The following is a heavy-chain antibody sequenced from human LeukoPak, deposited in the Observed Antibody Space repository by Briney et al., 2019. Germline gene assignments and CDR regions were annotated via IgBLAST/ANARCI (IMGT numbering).Heavy chain of an antibody. Sequence: PGGSLRLSCAASGFTFSSYEMNWVRQAPGKGLEWVSYISSSGSTIYYADSVRGRFTISRDNAKNSLYLQMNSLRAEDKAVYYCAAVIRWLGNDYWGQGTLVTVSS. J-gene: IGHJ4*02. V-gene: IGHV3-48*03. CDR3: AAVIRWLGNDY. D-gene: IGHD5-24*01. CDR2: ISSSGSTI. CDR1: GFTFSSYE.